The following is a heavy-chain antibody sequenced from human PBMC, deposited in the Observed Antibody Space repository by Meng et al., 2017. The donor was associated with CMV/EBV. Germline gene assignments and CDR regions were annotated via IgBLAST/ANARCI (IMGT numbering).Heavy chain of an antibody. J-gene: IGHJ6*02. CDR2: IHHSGST. CDR1: GGSFSGYY. CDR3: ARGPRRGYCSSTSCYTEMSTIPRGYYYYGMDV. D-gene: IGHD2-2*02. Sequence: WGSLRLSCAVYGGSFSGYYWSWIRQPPGEGLEWLGEIHHSGSTNYNPSLKSRVTISVDTSKNQFSLKLSSVTAADTAVYYCARGPRRGYCSSTSCYTEMSTIPRGYYYYGMDVWGQGTTVTVSS. V-gene: IGHV4-34*01.